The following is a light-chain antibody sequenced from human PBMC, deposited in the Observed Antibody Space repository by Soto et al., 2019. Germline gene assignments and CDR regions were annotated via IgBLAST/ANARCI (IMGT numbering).Light chain of an antibody. Sequence: AIQLSQSPSSLSASVGDRVTIPCRASQGISSAFAWYQQKPGEAPKLLIYDASTLESGVPLRFSGSGSGADFTLTISSLQPEDVATYYCQQFYSYPLTFGGGTKVDIK. V-gene: IGKV1-13*02. CDR2: DAS. CDR3: QQFYSYPLT. J-gene: IGKJ4*01. CDR1: QGISSA.